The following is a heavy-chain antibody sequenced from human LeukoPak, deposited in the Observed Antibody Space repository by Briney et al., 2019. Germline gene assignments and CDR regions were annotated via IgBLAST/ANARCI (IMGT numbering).Heavy chain of an antibody. Sequence: ASVKVSCKASGYTFTSYGISWVRQAPGQGLEWMGWISAYNGNTNYAQKLQGRVTMTTDTSTSTAYMELRSLRSDDTAVYYCARTFKRYYYDSSGYLGPWGQGTLVTVSS. D-gene: IGHD3-22*01. J-gene: IGHJ5*02. V-gene: IGHV1-18*01. CDR1: GYTFTSYG. CDR3: ARTFKRYYYDSSGYLGP. CDR2: ISAYNGNT.